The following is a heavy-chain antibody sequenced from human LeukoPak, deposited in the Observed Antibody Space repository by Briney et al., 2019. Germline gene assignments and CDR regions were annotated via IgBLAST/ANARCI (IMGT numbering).Heavy chain of an antibody. V-gene: IGHV3-21*01. D-gene: IGHD3-10*02. J-gene: IGHJ6*04. Sequence: GGSLKLSCAASGFTFSSYSMNWVRQAPGKGLEWVSSISSSSSYIYYADSVKGRFTISRDNAKNSLYLQMNSLRAEDTAVYYCAELGITLIGGVWGKGTTVTISS. CDR1: GFTFSSYS. CDR3: AELGITLIGGV. CDR2: ISSSSSYI.